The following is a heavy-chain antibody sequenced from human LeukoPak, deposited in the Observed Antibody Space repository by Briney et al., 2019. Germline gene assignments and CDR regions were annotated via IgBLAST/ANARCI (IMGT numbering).Heavy chain of an antibody. V-gene: IGHV3-30*04. Sequence: GGSLRLSCVAYGFIFGSFGMHWVRQAPGKGLDWVAVIAYGSDENYADSVKGRFTISRDNFKNTLYLQMNSLGPEDTAMYYCARDVMAVAGTLGFDCWGQGALVTVSS. J-gene: IGHJ4*02. CDR3: ARDVMAVAGTLGFDC. CDR2: IAYGSDE. D-gene: IGHD6-19*01. CDR1: GFIFGSFG.